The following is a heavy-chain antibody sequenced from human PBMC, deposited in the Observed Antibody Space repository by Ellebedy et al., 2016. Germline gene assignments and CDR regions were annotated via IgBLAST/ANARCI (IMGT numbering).Heavy chain of an antibody. Sequence: GGSLRLXXAASGFTFSSYGMHWVRQAPGKGLEWVAVISYDGSNKYYADSVKGRFTISRDNSKNTLYLQMNSLRAEDTAVYYCAKSMTTVTTHWFDPWGQGTLVTVSS. J-gene: IGHJ5*02. CDR3: AKSMTTVTTHWFDP. V-gene: IGHV3-30*18. CDR2: ISYDGSNK. CDR1: GFTFSSYG. D-gene: IGHD4-17*01.